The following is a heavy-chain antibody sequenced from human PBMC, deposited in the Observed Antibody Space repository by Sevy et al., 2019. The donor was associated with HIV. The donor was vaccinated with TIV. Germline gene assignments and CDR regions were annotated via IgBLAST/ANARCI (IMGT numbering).Heavy chain of an antibody. V-gene: IGHV1-24*01. D-gene: IGHD3-3*01. CDR3: ATTREYYEGKSGYFDY. J-gene: IGHJ4*02. CDR1: GYTLTQVS. Sequence: ASVKVSCKVSGYTLTQVSMHWVREAPGKGLEWMGTFDPEDGERIYAQKFQGRVTMTEDTSPDTAYMDLSSLRSDDTAVYYCATTREYYEGKSGYFDYWGQGTLVTVSS. CDR2: FDPEDGER.